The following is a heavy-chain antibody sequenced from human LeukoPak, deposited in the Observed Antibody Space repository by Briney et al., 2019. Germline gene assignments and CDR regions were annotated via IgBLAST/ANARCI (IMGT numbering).Heavy chain of an antibody. V-gene: IGHV1-69*13. CDR2: IIPIFGTA. J-gene: IGHJ4*02. D-gene: IGHD6-19*01. CDR3: ARVPTGYSSGGGY. CDR1: GGTFSSYA. Sequence: ASVKVSCKASGGTFSSYAISWVRQAPGQGLEWMGRIIPIFGTANYAQNFQGRVTITADESTSTAYMVLSSLRSEDTAVYYCARVPTGYSSGGGYWGQGTLVTVSS.